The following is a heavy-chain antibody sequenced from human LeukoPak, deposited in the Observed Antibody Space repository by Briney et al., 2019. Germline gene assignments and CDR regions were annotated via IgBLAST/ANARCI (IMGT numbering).Heavy chain of an antibody. Sequence: ASETPSLTCNVSGASFDSHYWTWVRQTPDKRLEWIGYYFDTGSTDYNPSLKSRVTMSVDRSKNQFFLRLKSVTAADTAAYYCVRTGWELLTSWGPGTLVTVSS. CDR2: YFDTGST. J-gene: IGHJ1*01. D-gene: IGHD4-23*01. V-gene: IGHV4-59*11. CDR3: VRTGWELLTS. CDR1: GASFDSHY.